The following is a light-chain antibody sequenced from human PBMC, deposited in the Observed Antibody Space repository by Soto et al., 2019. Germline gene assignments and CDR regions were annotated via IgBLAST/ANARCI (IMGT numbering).Light chain of an antibody. CDR3: QQRSNWPPEWT. V-gene: IGKV3-11*01. J-gene: IGKJ1*01. Sequence: EVVLTQSPVTLSLSPGQRATLSCRASQSISSNLAWYQQKPGQAPRLLLSDASNRATGIPARFSGSGSGTDFTLTISSLEPEDFGVYYCQQRSNWPPEWTFGQGTKVEIK. CDR1: QSISSN. CDR2: DAS.